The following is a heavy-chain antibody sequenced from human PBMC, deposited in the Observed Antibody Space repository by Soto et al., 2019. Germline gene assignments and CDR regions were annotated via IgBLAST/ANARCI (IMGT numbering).Heavy chain of an antibody. CDR3: ARGDIMVRGVRVADAFDI. Sequence: QVQLQESGPGLVKPSQTLSLTCTVSGGSISSGDYYWSWIRQPPGKGLEWIGYIYYSGSTYYNPSLKSRVTISVDTSKNQFSLKLSSVTAADTAVYYCARGDIMVRGVRVADAFDIWGQGTMVTVSS. J-gene: IGHJ3*02. D-gene: IGHD3-10*01. CDR1: GGSISSGDYY. CDR2: IYYSGST. V-gene: IGHV4-30-4*01.